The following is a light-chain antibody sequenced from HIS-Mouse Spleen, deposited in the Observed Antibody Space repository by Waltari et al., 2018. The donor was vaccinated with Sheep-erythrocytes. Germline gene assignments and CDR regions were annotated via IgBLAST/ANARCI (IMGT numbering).Light chain of an antibody. Sequence: QSALTQPRSVSGSPGQSVTISCTGTSSDVGGYNYVSWYQQHPGKAPKLMIYDVSNLPSGVPVRFSGSKSGNTASLTISGLQAEDEADYYCCSYAGSYTLVFGGGTKLTVL. CDR2: DVS. CDR1: SSDVGGYNY. V-gene: IGLV2-11*01. CDR3: CSYAGSYTLV. J-gene: IGLJ2*01.